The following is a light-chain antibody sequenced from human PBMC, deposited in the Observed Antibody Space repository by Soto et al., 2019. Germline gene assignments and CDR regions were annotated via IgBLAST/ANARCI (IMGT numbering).Light chain of an antibody. J-gene: IGLJ2*01. Sequence: QSALTQPASVSGSPGQSITISCTGTSSDVGGYNCVSWYQQHPGKAPKLMIYEVSNRPSGVSNRFSGSKSGNTASLTISGLQAEDEADYYCSSYTSSSVVFGGGTKVTVL. CDR1: SSDVGGYNC. V-gene: IGLV2-14*01. CDR3: SSYTSSSVV. CDR2: EVS.